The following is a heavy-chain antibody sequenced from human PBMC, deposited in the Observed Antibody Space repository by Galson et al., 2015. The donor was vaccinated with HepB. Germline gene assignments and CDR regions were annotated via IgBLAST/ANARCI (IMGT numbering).Heavy chain of an antibody. J-gene: IGHJ3*02. CDR3: ASGTTIAAALDAFDI. V-gene: IGHV3-53*01. CDR1: GFTVSSNY. CDR2: IYSGGST. D-gene: IGHD6-13*01. Sequence: SLRLSCAASGFTVSSNYMSWVRQAPGKGLEWVSVIYSGGSTYYADSVKGRFTISGDNSKNTLYLQMNSLRAEDTAVYYCASGTTIAAALDAFDIWGQGTMVTVSS.